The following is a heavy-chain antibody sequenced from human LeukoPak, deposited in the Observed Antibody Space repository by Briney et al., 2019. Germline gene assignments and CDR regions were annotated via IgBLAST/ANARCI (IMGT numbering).Heavy chain of an antibody. Sequence: PSETLSLTCTVSGGSVSSGSYYWSWIRQPPGKGLEWIGYIYYSGSTNYNPSLKSRVTISVDTSKNQFSLKLSSVTAADTAVYYCARDTADYRDGRYYDSSGYYRYGMDVWGQGTTVTVSS. CDR2: IYYSGST. J-gene: IGHJ6*02. D-gene: IGHD3-22*01. CDR3: ARDTADYRDGRYYDSSGYYRYGMDV. CDR1: GGSVSSGSYY. V-gene: IGHV4-61*01.